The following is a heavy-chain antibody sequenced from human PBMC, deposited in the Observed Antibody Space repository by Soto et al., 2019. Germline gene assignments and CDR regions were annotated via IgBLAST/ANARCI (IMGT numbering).Heavy chain of an antibody. V-gene: IGHV3-48*02. D-gene: IGHD6-13*01. CDR1: GFTFSSYS. J-gene: IGHJ4*02. CDR3: ARGSSNWAYYFDF. CDR2: ITSSGTTV. Sequence: EVHLVESGGGLVQPGGSLRLSCAASGFTFSSYSLNWVRQAPGKGLAWVSYITSSGTTVYYADSVRGRFTISRDNAKNSLYLQINSLRDDDTAVYYCARGSSNWAYYFDFWGQGTLVTVSS.